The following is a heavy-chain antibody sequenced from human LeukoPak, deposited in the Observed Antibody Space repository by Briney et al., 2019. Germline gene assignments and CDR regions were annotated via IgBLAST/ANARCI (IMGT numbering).Heavy chain of an antibody. CDR1: GYTFTGSY. V-gene: IGHV1-2*02. J-gene: IGHJ6*02. CDR3: ARQGPGYGMDV. Sequence: ASVKVSCKTSGYTFTGSYMHWVRQAPGQGLEWMGWINPNTGGTNYAQKFQGRVTMTRDTSISTAYMELSSLRSEDTAVYYCARQGPGYGMDVWGQGTTVTVSS. CDR2: INPNTGGT.